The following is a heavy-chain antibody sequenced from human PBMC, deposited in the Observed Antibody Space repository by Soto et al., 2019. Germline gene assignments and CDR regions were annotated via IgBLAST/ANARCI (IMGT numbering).Heavy chain of an antibody. V-gene: IGHV1-69*13. D-gene: IGHD6-13*01. Sequence: GASVKVSCKTFGGTFSSYAISWVRQAPGQGLEWMGGIIPSFGTANYAQKFQGRLTITADESTSTAYMELSSLRSEDTAVYYCARVDGYRSSWLPWAYDYWGQGILVTVSS. CDR3: ARVDGYRSSWLPWAYDY. J-gene: IGHJ4*02. CDR2: IIPSFGTA. CDR1: GGTFSSYA.